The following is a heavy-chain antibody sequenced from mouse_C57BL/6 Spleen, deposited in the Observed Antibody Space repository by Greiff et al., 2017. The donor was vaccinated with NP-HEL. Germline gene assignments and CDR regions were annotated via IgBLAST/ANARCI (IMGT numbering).Heavy chain of an antibody. J-gene: IGHJ3*01. D-gene: IGHD2-4*01. Sequence: QVQLQQPGAELVKPGASVKLSCKASGYTFTSYWMHWVKQRPGQGLEWIGMIHPNSGSTNYNEKFKSKATLTVDKSSSTAYMQLSSLTSEDSAVYYCARPDDYDGGFAYWGQGTLVTVSA. CDR2: IHPNSGST. CDR1: GYTFTSYW. V-gene: IGHV1-64*01. CDR3: ARPDDYDGGFAY.